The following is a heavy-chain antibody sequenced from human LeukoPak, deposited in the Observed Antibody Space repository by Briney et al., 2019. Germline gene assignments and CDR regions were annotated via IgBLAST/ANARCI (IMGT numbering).Heavy chain of an antibody. CDR1: GGSISSSSYY. V-gene: IGHV3-48*01. CDR3: AVLFGELLNSGDY. D-gene: IGHD3-10*02. J-gene: IGHJ4*02. Sequence: ETLSLTCTVSGGSISSSSYYWGWVRQAPGKGLEWVSYISSSSGTIYYADSVKGRFTISRDNAKNSLYLQMNSLRAEDTAVYYCAVLFGELLNSGDYWGQGTLVTVSS. CDR2: ISSSSGTI.